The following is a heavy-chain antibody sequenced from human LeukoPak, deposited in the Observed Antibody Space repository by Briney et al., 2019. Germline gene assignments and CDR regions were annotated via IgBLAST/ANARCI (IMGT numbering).Heavy chain of an antibody. CDR2: IYPGDSDT. V-gene: IGHV5-51*01. D-gene: IGHD6-13*01. CDR1: GYSFTSYW. J-gene: IGHJ4*02. CDR3: ARRDSSSKHFDY. Sequence: GESLKISCKGSGYSFTSYWIGWVRQMPGKGLEWMGIIYPGDSDTRYSPSFQGQATISGDKSISTAYVQWSSLKASDTAMYYCARRDSSSKHFDYWGQGTLVTVSS.